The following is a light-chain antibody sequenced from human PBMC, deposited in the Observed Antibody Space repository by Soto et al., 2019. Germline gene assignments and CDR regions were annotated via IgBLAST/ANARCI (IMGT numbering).Light chain of an antibody. Sequence: QSALTQPASVSGSPGQSITISCTGTSSDVGAYNYVSWYQQHPGKAPKLLIYDVSNRHSGVSVRFSGSKSGNTASLTISGLQADDEADYYCNSYTPTTTPHVVFGRGTTLNVL. CDR2: DVS. V-gene: IGLV2-14*01. J-gene: IGLJ2*01. CDR3: NSYTPTTTPHVV. CDR1: SSDVGAYNY.